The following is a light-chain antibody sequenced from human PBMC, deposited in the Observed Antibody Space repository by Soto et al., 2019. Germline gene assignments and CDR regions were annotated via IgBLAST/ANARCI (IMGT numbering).Light chain of an antibody. Sequence: EIVLTQSPGTLSLSPGERATLSCRASQIFTNSYLAWYQQKPGQAPRLLIYGAPSRATGIPDRFSGSGSGTDLTLTIGRLEPEEFAAYYCEQYDSSPLNFGGGAKVEIK. V-gene: IGKV3-20*01. CDR3: EQYDSSPLN. J-gene: IGKJ4*01. CDR1: QIFTNSY. CDR2: GAP.